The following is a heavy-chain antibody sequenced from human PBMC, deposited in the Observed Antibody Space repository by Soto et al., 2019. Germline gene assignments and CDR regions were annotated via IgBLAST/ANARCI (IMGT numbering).Heavy chain of an antibody. V-gene: IGHV3-23*01. Sequence: GSLRLSCSASGLTFSGHAMGWVRQAPGKGLEWVSAIIADGGRAYYAESVKGRFTMSRDNSKNTLSLQMNTLRAEDTAVYYCAKDKMEQWLVGGYFDNWGPGTQVTVSS. D-gene: IGHD6-19*01. J-gene: IGHJ4*02. CDR1: GLTFSGHA. CDR3: AKDKMEQWLVGGYFDN. CDR2: IIADGGRA.